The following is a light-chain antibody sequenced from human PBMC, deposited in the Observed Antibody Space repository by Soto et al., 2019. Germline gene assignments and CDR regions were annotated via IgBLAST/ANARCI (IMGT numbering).Light chain of an antibody. CDR3: QQRNSWPPPFT. V-gene: IGKV3-11*01. Sequence: EIVLTQSPATLSLSPGERATLSCRASQSVGSFLAWYQQKPGQAPRLLIYDTSIRATGIPARFSGSGSGTDFTLTISSLEPEDFAVYYWQQRNSWPPPFTFGQGTRLEIK. CDR1: QSVGSF. CDR2: DTS. J-gene: IGKJ5*01.